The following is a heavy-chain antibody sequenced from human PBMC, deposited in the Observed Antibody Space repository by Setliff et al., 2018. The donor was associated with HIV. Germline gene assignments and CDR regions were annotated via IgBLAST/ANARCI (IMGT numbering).Heavy chain of an antibody. J-gene: IGHJ4*02. D-gene: IGHD6-6*01. Sequence: ASVKVSCKASGYTFTDYFLHWVRQAPGQGLEWMGWISPQNGDRKIPQRFRGRVTTTRDTSISTAYMELSGLASDDTAVYFCARQLSNSLDHWGQGTPVTVSS. CDR3: ARQLSNSLDH. CDR2: ISPQNGDR. V-gene: IGHV1-2*02. CDR1: GYTFTDYF.